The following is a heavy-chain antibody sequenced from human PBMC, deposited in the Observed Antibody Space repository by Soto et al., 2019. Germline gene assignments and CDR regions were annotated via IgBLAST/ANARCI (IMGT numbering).Heavy chain of an antibody. Sequence: ALVTVSCKASGYTFTSYGISWVRQAPGQGLEWMGWISAYNGNTNYAQKLQGRVTMTTDTSTSTAYMELRSLRSDDTAVYYCARQRIAAAGTRASWFDPWGQGTLVTVSS. V-gene: IGHV1-18*01. CDR3: ARQRIAAAGTRASWFDP. D-gene: IGHD6-13*01. CDR2: ISAYNGNT. CDR1: GYTFTSYG. J-gene: IGHJ5*02.